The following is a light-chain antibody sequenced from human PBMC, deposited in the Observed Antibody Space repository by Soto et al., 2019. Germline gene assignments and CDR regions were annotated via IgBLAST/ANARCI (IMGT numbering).Light chain of an antibody. CDR3: CSYAGSNTFDV. V-gene: IGLV2-11*01. Sequence: QAVVTQPRSVSGSPGQSVTISCTGTSSDVGGYNYVSWYQHHPGKAPKLMIFDVSKRPSGVPDRFSGSKSGNTASLTISGLQAEDEADYYCCSYAGSNTFDVFGTGTKLTVL. J-gene: IGLJ1*01. CDR1: SSDVGGYNY. CDR2: DVS.